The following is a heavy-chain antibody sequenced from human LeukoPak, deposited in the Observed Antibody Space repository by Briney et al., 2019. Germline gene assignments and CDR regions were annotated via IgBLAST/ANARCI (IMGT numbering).Heavy chain of an antibody. J-gene: IGHJ3*02. CDR2: IYYSGST. CDR1: GDSISSYY. D-gene: IGHD5-24*01. CDR3: ARLSRDHDAFDI. Sequence: SETLSLTCTVSGDSISSYYWSWIRQPPGKGLEWIGYIYYSGSTNYNPSLKSRVTISVDTSKNQFSLKLSSVTAADTAVYYCARLSRDHDAFDIWGQGTMVTVSS. V-gene: IGHV4-59*08.